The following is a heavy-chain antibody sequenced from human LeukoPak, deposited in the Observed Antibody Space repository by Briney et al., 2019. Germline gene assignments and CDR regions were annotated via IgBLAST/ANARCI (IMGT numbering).Heavy chain of an antibody. CDR3: TTDLPPLLWFGELLRGNFDY. Sequence: GGSLRLSCAASGFTFSSYWMSWVRQAPGKGLEWVGRIKSKTDGGTTDYAAPVKGRFTISRDDSKNTLYLQMNSLKTEDTAVYYCTTDLPPLLWFGELLRGNFDYWGQGTLVTVSS. V-gene: IGHV3-15*01. CDR2: IKSKTDGGTT. J-gene: IGHJ4*02. CDR1: GFTFSSYW. D-gene: IGHD3-10*01.